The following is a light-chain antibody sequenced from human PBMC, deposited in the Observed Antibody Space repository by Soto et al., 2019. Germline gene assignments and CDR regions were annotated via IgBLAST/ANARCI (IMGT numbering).Light chain of an antibody. CDR2: GNT. J-gene: IGLJ2*01. CDR3: QSYDSSLSGVV. V-gene: IGLV1-40*01. CDR1: SSNIGAGYD. Sequence: QSVLTQPPSVSGAPGQRVTLSCTGSSSNIGAGYDVHWYQQLPGTAPKLLIYGNTNRPSGVPDRFSGSKSGISASLAITGLQAEDEADYYCQSYDSSLSGVVFGGGTKLNVL.